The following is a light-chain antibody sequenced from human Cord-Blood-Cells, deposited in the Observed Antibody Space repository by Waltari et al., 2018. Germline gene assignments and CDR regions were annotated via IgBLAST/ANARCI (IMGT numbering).Light chain of an antibody. Sequence: DIVMTQSPDSLAVSLGARATINGKSSQSVLYSSNNKNYLAWYQQKPGQPPKLLIYWASTRESGVPDRFSGSGSGTDFTLTISSLQAEDVAVYYCQQYYSTPLTFGGGTKVEIK. CDR2: WAS. CDR1: QSVLYSSNNKNY. CDR3: QQYYSTPLT. V-gene: IGKV4-1*01. J-gene: IGKJ4*01.